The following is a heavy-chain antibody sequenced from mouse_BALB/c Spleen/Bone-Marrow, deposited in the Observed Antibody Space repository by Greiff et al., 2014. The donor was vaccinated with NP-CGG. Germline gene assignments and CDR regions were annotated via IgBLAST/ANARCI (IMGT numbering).Heavy chain of an antibody. CDR1: GFNIKDTY. CDR3: ARYYYGSSLFAC. V-gene: IGHV14-3*02. Sequence: DVKLVESGAELVKPGASVKLSCTASGFNIKDTYMYWVKQRPEQGLEWIGRIDPANGNTKYDPKFQDKATITADTSSNTAYLQLSSLTSEDTAVYYCARYYYGSSLFACWGQGTLVTVSA. CDR2: IDPANGNT. D-gene: IGHD1-1*01. J-gene: IGHJ3*01.